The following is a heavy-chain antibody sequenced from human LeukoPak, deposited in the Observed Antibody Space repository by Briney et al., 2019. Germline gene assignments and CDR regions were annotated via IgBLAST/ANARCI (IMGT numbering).Heavy chain of an antibody. Sequence: ASVKVSCKASGYTFTSYTSYDINWVRQASGQGLEWMGWMNPTGGKTGYAQMFQGRVTMTWDTSLNTVYMELSGLTSEDTAAXXXARGFYDSSGYSHDAFDVWGQGSMVTVSS. J-gene: IGHJ3*01. D-gene: IGHD3-22*01. CDR2: MNPTGGKT. CDR1: GYTFTSYTSYD. V-gene: IGHV1-8*01. CDR3: ARGFYDSSGYSHDAFDV.